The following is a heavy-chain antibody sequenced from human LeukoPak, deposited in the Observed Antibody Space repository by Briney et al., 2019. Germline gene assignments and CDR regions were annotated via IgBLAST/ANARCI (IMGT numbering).Heavy chain of an antibody. CDR1: RFTFRSYN. J-gene: IGHJ4*02. V-gene: IGHV3-21*01. CDR2: ISSSSSYI. Sequence: PGGSLRLSCAASRFTFRSYNMKWVRQAPGKRPEWVSSISSSSSYIYYADSVKGRFTISRDNAKNSLYLQMNSLRAEDTALYYCATGASRPDYWGQGTLVTVSS. CDR3: ATGASRPDY.